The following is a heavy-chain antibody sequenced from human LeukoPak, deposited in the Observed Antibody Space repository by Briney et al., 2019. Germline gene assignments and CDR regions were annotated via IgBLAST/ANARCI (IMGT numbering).Heavy chain of an antibody. Sequence: SETLSLTCTVSGGSISSYYWSWIRQPPGKGLEWIGYIYYSGSTNYNPSLKSRVTISVDTSKNQFSLKLNSVTAADTAIHYCTRGSRYCSSGSCYGRFDPWGQGTLVTVSS. V-gene: IGHV4-59*01. J-gene: IGHJ5*02. CDR2: IYYSGST. CDR1: GGSISSYY. D-gene: IGHD2-15*01. CDR3: TRGSRYCSSGSCYGRFDP.